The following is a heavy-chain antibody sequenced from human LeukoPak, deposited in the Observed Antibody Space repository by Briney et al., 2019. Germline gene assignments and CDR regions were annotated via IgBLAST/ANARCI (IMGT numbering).Heavy chain of an antibody. J-gene: IGHJ4*02. CDR3: ARDYGDYGGPVDY. V-gene: IGHV3-53*01. D-gene: IGHD4-17*01. CDR2: IYSGGST. Sequence: GGSLRLSCAASAFTVSSNYMSWVRQAPGKGLEWVSVIYSGGSTYYADSVKGRFTISRDNSKNTLYLQMNSLRAEDTAVYYCARDYGDYGGPVDYWGQGTLVTVSS. CDR1: AFTVSSNY.